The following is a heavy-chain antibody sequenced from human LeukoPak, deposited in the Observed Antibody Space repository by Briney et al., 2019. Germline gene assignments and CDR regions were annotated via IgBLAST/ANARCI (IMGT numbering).Heavy chain of an antibody. Sequence: GGPLRLSCAASGFTFSSYSMNWVRQAPGKGLEWVSSISSSSSYIYYADSVKGRFTISRDNAKNSLYLQMNSLRAEDTAVYYCASSVVPAAVLDYWGQGTLVTVPS. V-gene: IGHV3-21*01. CDR2: ISSSSSYI. D-gene: IGHD2-2*01. J-gene: IGHJ4*02. CDR1: GFTFSSYS. CDR3: ASSVVPAAVLDY.